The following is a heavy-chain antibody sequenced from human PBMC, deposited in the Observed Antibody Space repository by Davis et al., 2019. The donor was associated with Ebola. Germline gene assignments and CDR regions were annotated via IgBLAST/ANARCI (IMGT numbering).Heavy chain of an antibody. D-gene: IGHD6-6*01. CDR3: TLAARPSGTDY. CDR1: GFTFSGSA. Sequence: GGSLRLSCAASGFTFSGSAMHWVCQASGKGLEWVGRIRSKANSYATAYAASVKGRFTISRDDSKNTAYLQMNSLKTEDTAVYYCTLAARPSGTDYWGQGTLVTVSS. CDR2: IRSKANSYAT. V-gene: IGHV3-73*01. J-gene: IGHJ4*02.